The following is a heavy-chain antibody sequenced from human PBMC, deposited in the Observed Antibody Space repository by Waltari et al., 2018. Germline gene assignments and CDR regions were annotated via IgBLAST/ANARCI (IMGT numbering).Heavy chain of an antibody. CDR2: IVVSSGNT. D-gene: IGHD4-17*01. CDR1: GFTFTSSA. V-gene: IGHV1-58*01. CDR3: AAGAYGDYDWYFDL. Sequence: QMQLVQSGPEVKKPGTSVKVSCKASGFTFTSSAVQWVRQARGQRLEWIGWIVVSSGNTNYAQKFQERVTITRDMSTSTAYMELSSLRSEDTAVYYCAAGAYGDYDWYFDLWGRGTLVTVSS. J-gene: IGHJ2*01.